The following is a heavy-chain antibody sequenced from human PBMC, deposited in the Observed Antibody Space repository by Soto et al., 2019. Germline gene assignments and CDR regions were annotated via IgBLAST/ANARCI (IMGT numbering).Heavy chain of an antibody. CDR1: GFTFSSYA. D-gene: IGHD2-21*02. J-gene: IGHJ6*02. CDR3: AREPYGGNSEYYYYYGMDV. Sequence: GGSLRLSCAASGFTFSSYAMHWVRQAPGKGLEWVAVISYDGSNKYYADSVKGRFTISRDNSKNTLYLQMNSLRAEDTAVYYCAREPYGGNSEYYYYYGMDVWGQGTTVTVSS. V-gene: IGHV3-30-3*01. CDR2: ISYDGSNK.